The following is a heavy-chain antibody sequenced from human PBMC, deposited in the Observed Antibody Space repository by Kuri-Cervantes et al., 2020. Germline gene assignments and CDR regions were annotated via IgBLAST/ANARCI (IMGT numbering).Heavy chain of an antibody. J-gene: IGHJ4*02. V-gene: IGHV1-18*01. CDR2: IIGYTANT. CDR1: GGTFSSYA. Sequence: ASVKVSCKASGGTFSSYAISWVRQAPGQGLEWMGWIIGYTANTKYAPKFQGRVTMTTDTSTSTAYMELRSLRSDDTAVYYCARAYSSGWYPRYYFDYWGQGTLVTVSS. D-gene: IGHD6-19*01. CDR3: ARAYSSGWYPRYYFDY.